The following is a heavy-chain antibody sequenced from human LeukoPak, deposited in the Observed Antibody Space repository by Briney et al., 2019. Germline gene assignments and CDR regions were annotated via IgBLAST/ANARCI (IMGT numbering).Heavy chain of an antibody. CDR1: GYTFTSYD. CDR2: MNPNSGNT. Sequence: ASVKVSCKASGYTFTSYDINWVRQATGQGLEWMGWMNPNSGNTGYAQKFQGRVTMTRNTSISTAYMELSSLRSEDTAVYYCARVLGVGYYYYYGMDVWGQGTTVTVSS. V-gene: IGHV1-8*01. CDR3: ARVLGVGYYYYYGMDV. J-gene: IGHJ6*02.